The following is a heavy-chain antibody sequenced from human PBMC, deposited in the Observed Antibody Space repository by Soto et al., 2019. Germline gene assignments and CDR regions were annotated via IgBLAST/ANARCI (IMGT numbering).Heavy chain of an antibody. Sequence: QVQLQESGPGLVKPSQTLSLTCTVSGGSISSGGYYWSWIRQHPGKGLVWIGYICYSGSTYYNPSLKIRVTISVDTSNNHFSLKLSSVTAADTAVYYCAIELGVEPRGGVDPWGQGTLVTVSS. D-gene: IGHD3-3*01. J-gene: IGHJ5*02. CDR3: AIELGVEPRGGVDP. V-gene: IGHV4-31*03. CDR2: ICYSGST. CDR1: GGSISSGGYY.